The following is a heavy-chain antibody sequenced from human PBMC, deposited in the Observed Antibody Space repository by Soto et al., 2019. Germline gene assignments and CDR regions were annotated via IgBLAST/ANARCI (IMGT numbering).Heavy chain of an antibody. Sequence: GGSLRLSCAASGFTFSSHLMHWVRQAPGQGLEWVSGISGIGGGSSTFYTDSVKGRFTISRDNSKNSLYLQMSSLRVEDTAIYYCAQTWGSYREVFDYWGHGTLVTVSS. J-gene: IGHJ4*01. CDR3: AQTWGSYREVFDY. V-gene: IGHV3-23*01. CDR2: ISGIGGGSST. CDR1: GFTFSSHL. D-gene: IGHD3-16*02.